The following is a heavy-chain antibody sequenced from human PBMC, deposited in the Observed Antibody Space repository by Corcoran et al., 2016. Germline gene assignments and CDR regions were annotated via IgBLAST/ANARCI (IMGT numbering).Heavy chain of an antibody. CDR3: ARDSTVVVADYGMDV. Sequence: EVQLVESGGGLVQPGGSLRLSCAASGFTFSSYWMSWVRQAPGKGLEWVANIKQDGSEKYYVDSVKGRFTISRDNAKNSLYLQMNSLRAEDTAVYYWARDSTVVVADYGMDVWGQGTTVTVSS. D-gene: IGHD2-15*01. J-gene: IGHJ6*02. CDR1: GFTFSSYW. CDR2: IKQDGSEK. V-gene: IGHV3-7*03.